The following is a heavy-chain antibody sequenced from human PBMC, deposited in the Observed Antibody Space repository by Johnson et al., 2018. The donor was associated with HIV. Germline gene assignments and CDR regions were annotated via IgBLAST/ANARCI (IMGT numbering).Heavy chain of an antibody. J-gene: IGHJ3*02. V-gene: IGHV3-30*18. D-gene: IGHD5-18*01. CDR1: GFTFSSYG. CDR3: AKDSERGYSYGWCGFDI. CDR2: ISYDGSNK. Sequence: QVQLVESGGGVVQPGRSLRLSCAASGFTFSSYGMHWVRQAPGKGLEWVAVISYDGSNKYYADSVKGRFTISRDDSKSTLNLQMNSLRAEDTAVYYCAKDSERGYSYGWCGFDIWGQGTMVTVSS.